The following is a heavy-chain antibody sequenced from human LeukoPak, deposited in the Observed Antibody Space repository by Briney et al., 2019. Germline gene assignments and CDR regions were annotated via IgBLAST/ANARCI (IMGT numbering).Heavy chain of an antibody. CDR2: ISCSGGST. CDR3: AKGREYYFDTSGFFLSPIDF. V-gene: IGHV3-23*01. Sequence: PGGSLRLSCAASGFTFSSYAMNWVRQAPGKGLEWVSSISCSGGSTYYADSVKGRFTISRDNSKNALYLQMNSLRAEDTAVYYCAKGREYYFDTSGFFLSPIDFWGQGTLVTVSS. D-gene: IGHD3-22*01. J-gene: IGHJ4*02. CDR1: GFTFSSYA.